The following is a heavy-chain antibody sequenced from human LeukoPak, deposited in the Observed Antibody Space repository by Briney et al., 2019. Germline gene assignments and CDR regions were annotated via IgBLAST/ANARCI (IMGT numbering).Heavy chain of an antibody. CDR1: GYTFTGYY. J-gene: IGHJ5*02. CDR2: INPNSGGT. V-gene: IGHV1-2*02. CDR3: ARNYDFWSGYDPNWFDP. D-gene: IGHD3-3*01. Sequence: ASVKVSCKASGYTFTGYYMHWVRQAPGQGLEWMGGINPNSGGTNYAQKFQGRVTMTRDTSISTAYMELSRLRSDDTAVYYCARNYDFWSGYDPNWFDPWGQGTLVTVSS.